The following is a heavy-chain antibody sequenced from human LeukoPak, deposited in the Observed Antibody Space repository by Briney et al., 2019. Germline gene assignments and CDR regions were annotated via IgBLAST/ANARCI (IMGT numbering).Heavy chain of an antibody. V-gene: IGHV3-23*01. D-gene: IGHD1-26*01. CDR3: AKDPGASSGY. CDR1: GFTFSSYA. J-gene: IGHJ4*02. CDR2: ISSSGDNT. Sequence: GGSLRLSCAASGFTFSSYAMSWVRQAPGKGLEWVSAISSSGDNTYYADSVKARFTISRDNSKNTLYLQMNSLRVEETALYYCAKDPGASSGYWGQGTLVTVSS.